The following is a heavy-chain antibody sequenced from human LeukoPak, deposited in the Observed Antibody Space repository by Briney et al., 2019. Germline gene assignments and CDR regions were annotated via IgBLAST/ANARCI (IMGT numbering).Heavy chain of an antibody. D-gene: IGHD3-22*01. CDR1: GLTFSSYG. CDR2: ISNDGSNK. V-gene: IGHV3-30*03. Sequence: PGGSLRLSCAASGLTFSSYGMHWVRQAPGKGLEWVAGISNDGSNKYYGDSVKGRFTISRDNSKNTLYLQMNSLRAEDTAVFYCRSYYYDSSGSYFDYWGQGTLGTVSS. J-gene: IGHJ4*02. CDR3: RSYYYDSSGSYFDY.